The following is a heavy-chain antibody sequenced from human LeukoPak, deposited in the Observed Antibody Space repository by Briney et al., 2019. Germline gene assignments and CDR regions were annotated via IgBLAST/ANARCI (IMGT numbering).Heavy chain of an antibody. D-gene: IGHD4-23*01. CDR1: GLTFTNHG. Sequence: GGSLRLSCVTSGLTFTNHGFHWLRQAAGTGLGWVAFVRNDGFDTYHSNSVKRRFSISRDDSKNTVYLQMNSLRAEYTALYYCARDRGKDYFGDWGQGTQVTVSP. J-gene: IGHJ4*02. CDR2: VRNDGFDT. V-gene: IGHV3-30*02. CDR3: ARDRGKDYFGD.